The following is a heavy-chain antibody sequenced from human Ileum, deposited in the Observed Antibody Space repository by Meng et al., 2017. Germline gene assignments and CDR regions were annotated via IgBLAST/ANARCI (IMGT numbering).Heavy chain of an antibody. CDR2: IHAGNGNR. J-gene: IGHJ4*02. V-gene: IGHV1-3*01. CDR3: ARDPSGGKFHYFDS. D-gene: IGHD2-15*01. CDR1: GATFTSFV. Sequence: QVQLVQSGPDVKRPGASVKVSCTASGATFTSFVIHWVRQAPGQGLEWMGWIHAGNGNRKYSQKFQGRVTFTTDTSATTAYLDLSSLRSEDTAVYYCARDPSGGKFHYFDSWGQGTLVTVSS.